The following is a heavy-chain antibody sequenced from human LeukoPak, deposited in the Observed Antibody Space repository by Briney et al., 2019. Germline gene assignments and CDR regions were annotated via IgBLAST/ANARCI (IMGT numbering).Heavy chain of an antibody. Sequence: SETLSLTCTVSGGSISSYYWTWIRQPPGKGLEWIGEISHSGSTNYNPSLKSRVTISVDTSKNQFSLKLSSVTAADTAVYYCARGSPRGYCSGGSCYSNYYGMDVWGQGTTVTVSS. CDR1: GGSISSYY. J-gene: IGHJ6*02. D-gene: IGHD2-15*01. CDR3: ARGSPRGYCSGGSCYSNYYGMDV. V-gene: IGHV4-34*01. CDR2: ISHSGST.